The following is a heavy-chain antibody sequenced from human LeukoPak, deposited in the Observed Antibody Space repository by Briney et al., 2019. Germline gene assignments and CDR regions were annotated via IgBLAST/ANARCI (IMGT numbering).Heavy chain of an antibody. CDR3: ARGPHSIYDSSGYYLLPRLDY. D-gene: IGHD3-22*01. CDR1: GFTFSSCG. J-gene: IGHJ4*02. CDR2: IWYDGSNK. Sequence: GGSLRLSCAASGFTFSSCGMRWVRQAPGKGLEWVAVIWYDGSNKYYADSAKGRFTISRDNSKNTLYLQMNSLRAEDTAVYYCARGPHSIYDSSGYYLLPRLDYWGQGTLVTVSS. V-gene: IGHV3-33*01.